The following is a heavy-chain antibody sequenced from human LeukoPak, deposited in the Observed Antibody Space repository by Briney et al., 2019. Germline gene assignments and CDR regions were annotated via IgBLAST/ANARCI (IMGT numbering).Heavy chain of an antibody. V-gene: IGHV1-2*02. CDR2: INPNSGGT. D-gene: IGHD1-26*01. CDR1: GYTFTGYY. J-gene: IGHJ3*02. CDR3: ARSPGYRRGSPDAFDI. Sequence: ASVTVSCKASGYTFTGYYMHWVRQAPAQGLEWMGWINPNSGGTNYAQKFQGRVTITRDTSISTAYMELSRLRSDDTAVYYCARSPGYRRGSPDAFDIWGQGTMVTVSS.